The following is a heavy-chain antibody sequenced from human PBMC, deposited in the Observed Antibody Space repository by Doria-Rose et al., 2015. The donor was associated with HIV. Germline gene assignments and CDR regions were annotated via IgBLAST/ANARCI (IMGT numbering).Heavy chain of an antibody. Sequence: QVQLVQSGAEVKKPGASVKVSCKASSYTFTSYGISWVRQAPGQGLEWMGWISTYNANTNYAQQLQCRVTMTTDTSTSTAYMELRRLRSDDTAVYYCARDSLRFLEWILGHHYGMDVWGQGTTVIVSS. V-gene: IGHV1-18*01. J-gene: IGHJ6*02. D-gene: IGHD3-3*01. CDR3: ARDSLRFLEWILGHHYGMDV. CDR2: ISTYNANT. CDR1: SYTFTSYG.